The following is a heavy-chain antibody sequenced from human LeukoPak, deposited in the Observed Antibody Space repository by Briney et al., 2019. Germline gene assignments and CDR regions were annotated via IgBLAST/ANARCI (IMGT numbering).Heavy chain of an antibody. CDR3: AREGEDSSGYYYYYNYGMDV. CDR2: ISYDGSYK. CDR1: GFTFSSYG. V-gene: IGHV3-30*03. J-gene: IGHJ6*02. Sequence: PGGSLRLSCAASGFTFSSYGMHWVRQAPGKGLEWVAVISYDGSYKYYVDSVKGRFTISRDNSKNTLYLQMNSLRAEDTAVYYRAREGEDSSGYYYYYNYGMDVWGQGTTVTVSS. D-gene: IGHD3-22*01.